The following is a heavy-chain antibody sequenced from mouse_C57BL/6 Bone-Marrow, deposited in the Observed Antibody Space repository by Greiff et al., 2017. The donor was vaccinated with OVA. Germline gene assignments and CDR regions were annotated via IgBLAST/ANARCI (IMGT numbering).Heavy chain of an antibody. D-gene: IGHD2-2*01. Sequence: VQLKQSGTVLARPGASVKMSCKTSGYTFTSYWMHWVKQRPGQGLEWIGAIYPGNSDTSYNQKFKGKAKLTAVTSASTAYMELSSLTNEDSAVYYCTIYYGYPYYFDYWGQGTTLTVSS. J-gene: IGHJ2*01. CDR2: IYPGNSDT. CDR3: TIYYGYPYYFDY. V-gene: IGHV1-5*01. CDR1: GYTFTSYW.